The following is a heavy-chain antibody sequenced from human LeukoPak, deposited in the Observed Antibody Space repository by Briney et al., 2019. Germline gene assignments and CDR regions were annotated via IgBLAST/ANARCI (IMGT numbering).Heavy chain of an antibody. CDR1: GFAFSSYN. CDR2: IDTSSSYI. V-gene: IGHV3-21*06. Sequence: GGSPRLSCAASGFAFSSYNMKWVRQAPGKGLEWVSFIDTSSSYIYYTGSVKGRFTVSRDNSKNSLYLQMDSLRVEDTAVYYCARAGYCSSTSCDGGIDYWGQGTLVTASS. J-gene: IGHJ4*02. CDR3: ARAGYCSSTSCDGGIDY. D-gene: IGHD2-2*01.